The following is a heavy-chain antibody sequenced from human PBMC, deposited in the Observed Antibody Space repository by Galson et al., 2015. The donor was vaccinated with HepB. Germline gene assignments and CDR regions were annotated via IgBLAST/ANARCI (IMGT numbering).Heavy chain of an antibody. CDR3: ARGSRYFDWLLHRETWDDFDH. J-gene: IGHJ4*02. D-gene: IGHD3-9*01. CDR2: INPNRGGT. Sequence: SVKVSCKASGYTFTGHFMHWVRQAPGQGLEWMGRINPNRGGTDYARDFKGRVTMTRDTSITTAYMELTGLRSDDTAVYYCARGSRYFDWLLHRETWDDFDHWGQGVLVTVSS. V-gene: IGHV1-2*06. CDR1: GYTFTGHF.